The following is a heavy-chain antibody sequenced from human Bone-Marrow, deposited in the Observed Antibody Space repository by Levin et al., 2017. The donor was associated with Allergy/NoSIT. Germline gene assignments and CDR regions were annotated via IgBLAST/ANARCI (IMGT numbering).Heavy chain of an antibody. V-gene: IGHV3-48*01. CDR1: GFSFHTYN. CDR3: ARETTYYFDTGGDLRAGWYFDL. J-gene: IGHJ2*01. D-gene: IGHD3-22*01. Sequence: LSLTCAASGFSFHTYNMHWVRQAPGKGLECISYISSGSGTSDYADSVKGRFTISRDNANNSMYLQMNSLRAEDTAVYYCARETTYYFDTGGDLRAGWYFDLWGRGTLVTVSS. CDR2: ISSGSGTS.